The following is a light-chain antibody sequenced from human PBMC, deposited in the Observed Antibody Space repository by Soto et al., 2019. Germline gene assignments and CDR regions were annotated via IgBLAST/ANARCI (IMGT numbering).Light chain of an antibody. CDR2: KAS. CDR1: QSISSW. Sequence: DIQMTQSPSTLSASVGDRVTITCRASQSISSWLAWDQQKPGKAPKLLIYKASSLESGVPSRFSGSGSGTEFTLTTSSLQADDFATYNCQQYNSYSPYTFGQGTKLEIK. CDR3: QQYNSYSPYT. J-gene: IGKJ2*01. V-gene: IGKV1-5*03.